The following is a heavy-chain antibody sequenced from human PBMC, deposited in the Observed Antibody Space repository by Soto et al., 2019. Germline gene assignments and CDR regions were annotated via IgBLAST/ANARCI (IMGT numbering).Heavy chain of an antibody. D-gene: IGHD3-9*01. CDR1: SGSISSLY. Sequence: SETLSLTCSVSSGSISSLYWSWIQQPPGKGLEWIGPIYYSGSTNYNPSLKSRVTISVDTSKNQFSLKLSSVTAADTAVYYCARPATGYYYMDVWGKGTTVTVSS. V-gene: IGHV4-59*08. CDR2: IYYSGST. J-gene: IGHJ6*03. CDR3: ARPATGYYYMDV.